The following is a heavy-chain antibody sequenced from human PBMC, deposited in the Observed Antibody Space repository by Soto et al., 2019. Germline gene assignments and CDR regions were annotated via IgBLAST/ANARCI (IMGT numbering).Heavy chain of an antibody. J-gene: IGHJ3*02. CDR1: GFTFDDDA. V-gene: IGHV3-9*01. CDR3: AKGVSSGWGHGDFDI. D-gene: IGHD6-19*01. Sequence: EVQLVESGGGLVQPGRSLRLSCAASGFTFDDDAMHWVRQAPGKGLEWVSGISWNSGSIGYADSVKGRFTISRDNAKNSLYLQMNSLRAEDTALYYCAKGVSSGWGHGDFDIWGQGTMVTVSS. CDR2: ISWNSGSI.